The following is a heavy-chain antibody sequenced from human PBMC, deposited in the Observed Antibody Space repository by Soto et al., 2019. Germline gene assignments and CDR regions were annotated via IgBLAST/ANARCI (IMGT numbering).Heavy chain of an antibody. CDR3: ARDLSVVFDY. D-gene: IGHD2-15*01. CDR2: ITDSSAAS. J-gene: IGHJ4*02. CDR1: VFTFNKYA. Sequence: RALRVSCTASVFTFNKYAMSRVRQAPGKGLEWVSAITDSSAASHYADSVKGRFTVSRDNSKNTLYLQMNCLRADDTAVYYCARDLSVVFDYWGQGTLGSVAS. V-gene: IGHV3-23*01.